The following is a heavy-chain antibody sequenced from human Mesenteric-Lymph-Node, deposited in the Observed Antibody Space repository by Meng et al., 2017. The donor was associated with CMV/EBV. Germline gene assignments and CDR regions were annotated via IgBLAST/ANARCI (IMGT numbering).Heavy chain of an antibody. J-gene: IGHJ4*02. CDR1: GYTFTGYY. CDR2: ISAYNGNT. V-gene: IGHV1-18*04. D-gene: IGHD6-6*01. CDR3: ARVREQLVPPFDY. Sequence: ASVKVSCKASGYTFTGYYIHWVRQAPGQGLEWMGWISAYNGNTNYAQKLQGRVTMTTDTSTSTAYMELRSLRSDDTAVYYCARVREQLVPPFDYWGQGTLVTVSS.